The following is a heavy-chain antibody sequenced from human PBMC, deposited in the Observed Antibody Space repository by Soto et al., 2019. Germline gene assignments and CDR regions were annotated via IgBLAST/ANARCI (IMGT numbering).Heavy chain of an antibody. J-gene: IGHJ4*02. V-gene: IGHV3-33*01. Sequence: GSLRLSCAASVFTFSSYGMHWVRQAPGKGLEWVAVIWYDGSNKYYADSVKGRFTISRDNSKNTLYLQMNSLRAEDTAVYYCARDLGAYTEDLLDYWGQGTLVTVSS. CDR1: VFTFSSYG. CDR3: ARDLGAYTEDLLDY. D-gene: IGHD1-26*01. CDR2: IWYDGSNK.